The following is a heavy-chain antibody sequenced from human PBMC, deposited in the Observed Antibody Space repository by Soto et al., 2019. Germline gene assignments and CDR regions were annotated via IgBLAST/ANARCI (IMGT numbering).Heavy chain of an antibody. CDR1: GFTFTTYG. D-gene: IGHD3-3*01. CDR2: VSAYNRNT. J-gene: IGHJ4*02. V-gene: IGHV1-18*01. CDR3: AREEWYLLKAIDY. Sequence: QVQLVQSGAEVKKPGASVKISCEASGFTFTTYGITWVRQAPGQGLEWMGWVSAYNRNTNYAQNLQGRVTITTHTSTSTAYMELRSLRSDDTAIYYCAREEWYLLKAIDYWGQGTLVTVSS.